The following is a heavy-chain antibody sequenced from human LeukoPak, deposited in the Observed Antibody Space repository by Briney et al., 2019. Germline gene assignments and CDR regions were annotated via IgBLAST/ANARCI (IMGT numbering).Heavy chain of an antibody. Sequence: ASVKVSCKASGYTFTSYGISWVRQAPGQGLEWMGWISAYNGNTNYAQKLQGRVTMTTDTSTSTAYVELRSLRSDDTAVYYCARARGYYDSSGYCFDYWGQGTLVTVSS. CDR3: ARARGYYDSSGYCFDY. CDR2: ISAYNGNT. CDR1: GYTFTSYG. D-gene: IGHD3-22*01. J-gene: IGHJ4*02. V-gene: IGHV1-18*01.